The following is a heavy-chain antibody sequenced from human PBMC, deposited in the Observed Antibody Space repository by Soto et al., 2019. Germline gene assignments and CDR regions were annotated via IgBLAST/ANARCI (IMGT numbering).Heavy chain of an antibody. J-gene: IGHJ4*02. Sequence: GGSLRLSCAASGFTFSRYALHWVRQAPGEGLEWVSVISFDGSKKTYADSVKGRFTISRDNSQSTLYLQMNSLRTEDTAVYYCARDFPYCSTTTCHPLNDFESWGQGTLVTGSS. V-gene: IGHV3-30-3*01. CDR1: GFTFSRYA. D-gene: IGHD2-2*01. CDR3: ARDFPYCSTTTCHPLNDFES. CDR2: ISFDGSKK.